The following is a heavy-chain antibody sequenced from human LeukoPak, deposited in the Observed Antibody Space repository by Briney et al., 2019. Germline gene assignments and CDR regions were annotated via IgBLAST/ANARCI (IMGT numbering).Heavy chain of an antibody. CDR2: ISTDGSST. J-gene: IGHJ5*02. V-gene: IGHV3-74*01. D-gene: IGHD3-16*01. CDR3: ARTRTLPIAGGFDA. Sequence: GGSLRLSCAASGFTFSSYWMHWVRQGPGKGLVWVSRISTDGSSTDYADSVKGRFTISRENAKNTLYLQMNSLRAEDTAVYYCARTRTLPIAGGFDAWGQGSLVTVSS. CDR1: GFTFSSYW.